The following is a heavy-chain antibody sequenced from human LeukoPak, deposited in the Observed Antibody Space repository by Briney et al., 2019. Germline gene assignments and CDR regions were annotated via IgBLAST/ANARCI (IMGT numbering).Heavy chain of an antibody. CDR2: IIPIFGTA. Sequence: SVKVSCKASGGTFSSYAISWVRQAPGQGLEWMGGIIPIFGTANYAQKFQGRVTITTDESTSTAYMELSSLRSEDTAVYYCARDFRYKWNEGSFDIWGQGTMVTVSS. V-gene: IGHV1-69*05. D-gene: IGHD1-1*01. CDR3: ARDFRYKWNEGSFDI. J-gene: IGHJ3*02. CDR1: GGTFSSYA.